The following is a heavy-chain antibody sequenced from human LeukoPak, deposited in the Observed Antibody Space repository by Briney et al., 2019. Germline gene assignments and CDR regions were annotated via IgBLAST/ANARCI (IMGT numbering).Heavy chain of an antibody. CDR1: GDSISSSNW. J-gene: IGHJ4*02. CDR3: ARRISDFWSGYYLS. Sequence: SGTLSLTCYVSGDSISSSNWWNWVRQPPGKGLEWIGSIYYSGSTYYNPSLKSRVTISVDTSKNQFSLKLSSVTAADTAVYYCARRISDFWSGYYLSWGQGTLVTVSS. V-gene: IGHV4-39*01. D-gene: IGHD3-3*01. CDR2: IYYSGST.